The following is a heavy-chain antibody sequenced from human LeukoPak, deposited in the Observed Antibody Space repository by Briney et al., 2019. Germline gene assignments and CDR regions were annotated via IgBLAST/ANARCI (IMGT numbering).Heavy chain of an antibody. V-gene: IGHV3-21*01. CDR3: ATAAAGTLGTYYYGMDV. D-gene: IGHD6-13*01. CDR2: ISSSSSYI. Sequence: TPGGSLTLSCAASGFTFSSYSTSWARHAPGKGLEWVSSISSSSSYISYAASVEGRFTISRDNAKNSLYLQMNSLRAEDTAVYYCATAAAGTLGTYYYGMDVWGQGTTVTASS. J-gene: IGHJ6*01. CDR1: GFTFSSYS.